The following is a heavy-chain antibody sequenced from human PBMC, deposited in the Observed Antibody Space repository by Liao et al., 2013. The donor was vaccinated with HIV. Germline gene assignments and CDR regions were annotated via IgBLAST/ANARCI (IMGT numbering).Heavy chain of an antibody. CDR1: GGSISSSSYY. CDR3: ARGADYFYCSGSSCYSGFYFDY. Sequence: QVQLQQWGAGLLKPSETLSLTCTVSGGSISSSSYYWGWIRQPPGKGLEWIGSIYYSGSTYYNPSLKSRVTISVDTSKNQFSLKLSSVTAADTAVYYCARGADYFYCSGSSCYSGFYFDYWGQGTLVTVSS. CDR2: IYYSGST. D-gene: IGHD2-15*01. J-gene: IGHJ4*02. V-gene: IGHV4-39*07.